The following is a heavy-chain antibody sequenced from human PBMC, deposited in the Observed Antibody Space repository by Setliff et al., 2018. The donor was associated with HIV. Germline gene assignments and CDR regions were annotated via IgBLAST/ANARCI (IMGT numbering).Heavy chain of an antibody. CDR3: ARGKGGSGSYPGAGEIDP. D-gene: IGHD3-10*01. CDR1: GGSISSYY. V-gene: IGHV4-4*07. J-gene: IGHJ5*02. CDR2: IYTSGST. Sequence: LTCTVSGGSISSYYWSWIRQPAGKGLEWIGRIYTSGSTNYNPSLKSRVTMSVDTSKNQSSLKLSSVTAADTAVYYCARGKGGSGSYPGAGEIDPWGQGTLVTVSS.